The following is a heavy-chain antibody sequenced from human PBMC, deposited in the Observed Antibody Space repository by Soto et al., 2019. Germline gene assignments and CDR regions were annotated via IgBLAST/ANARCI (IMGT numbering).Heavy chain of an antibody. CDR1: GFTFSSYA. J-gene: IGHJ4*02. CDR2: ISYDGSNN. Sequence: QVQLVESGGGVVQPGRSLRLSCAASGFTFSSYAMHWVRQAPGKGLEWVAVISYDGSNNYYADSVKGRFTISRDSSKNTLYLQMNSLRAEDTAVDYFATPPETATDEIDYWGQGTLVTVSS. CDR3: ATPPETATDEIDY. V-gene: IGHV3-30-3*01.